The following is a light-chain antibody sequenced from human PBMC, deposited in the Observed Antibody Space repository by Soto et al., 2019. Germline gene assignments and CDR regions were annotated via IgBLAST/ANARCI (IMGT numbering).Light chain of an antibody. CDR2: QDS. CDR3: QAWDSSTPQVV. CDR1: KLGDKY. J-gene: IGLJ2*01. Sequence: SSELTQPPSVSVSPGQTASITCSGDKLGDKYACWYQQKPGQSPVLVIYQDSKRPSGIPERFSGSNSGNTATLTISGTQAMDEADYYCQAWDSSTPQVVFGGGTKLTVL. V-gene: IGLV3-1*01.